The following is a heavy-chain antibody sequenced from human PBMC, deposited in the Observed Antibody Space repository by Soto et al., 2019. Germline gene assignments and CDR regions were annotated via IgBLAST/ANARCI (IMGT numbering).Heavy chain of an antibody. V-gene: IGHV3-72*01. Sequence: EVELVESGGGLVQPGGSLRLSCAASGFIFNDHYMEWVRQAPGKGLEWIGGSRDKANGYSTEYAASVKGRFTISKKDLKNSLYLQMNSLKTEDTAVYYCARDYCDKNDSPGWYVEMWGRGTLVTVSS. J-gene: IGHJ2*01. D-gene: IGHD3-22*01. CDR3: ARDYCDKNDSPGWYVEM. CDR1: GFIFNDHY. CDR2: SRDKANGYST.